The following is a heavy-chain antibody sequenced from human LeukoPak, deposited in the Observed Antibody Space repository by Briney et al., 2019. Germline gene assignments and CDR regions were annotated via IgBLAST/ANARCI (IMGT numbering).Heavy chain of an antibody. J-gene: IGHJ4*02. V-gene: IGHV4-59*01. CDR2: IYYSGST. Sequence: KASETLSLTCTVSGGSISSYYWSWIRQPPGKGLEWIGYIYYSGSTNYNPSLKSRVTISVDTSKNQFSLKLGSVTAADTAVYYCARAKRGYSYGFAIDYWGQGTLVTVSS. CDR1: GGSISSYY. D-gene: IGHD5-18*01. CDR3: ARAKRGYSYGFAIDY.